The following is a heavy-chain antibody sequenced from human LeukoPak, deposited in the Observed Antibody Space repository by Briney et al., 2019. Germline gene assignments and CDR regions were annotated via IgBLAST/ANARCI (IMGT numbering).Heavy chain of an antibody. CDR3: ATLHRDYYDSSGF. CDR2: INPNSGGT. Sequence: ASVKVSCKASGYTFTGYYMHWVRQAPGQGLEWMGRINPNSGGTNYAQKFQGRVTMTRDTSISTAYMELSRLRSDDTAVYYCATLHRDYYDSSGFWGQGALLTVSS. V-gene: IGHV1-2*06. CDR1: GYTFTGYY. D-gene: IGHD3-22*01. J-gene: IGHJ4*02.